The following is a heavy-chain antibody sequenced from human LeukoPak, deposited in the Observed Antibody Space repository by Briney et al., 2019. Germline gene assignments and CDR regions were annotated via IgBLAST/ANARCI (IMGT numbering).Heavy chain of an antibody. CDR1: GFNFSVFE. CDR3: AREFNVIWGRFDY. V-gene: IGHV3-30-3*01. Sequence: PGGSLRLSCAASGFNFSVFEMNWVRQAPGKGLEWVAVISYDGSNKYYADSVKGRFTISRDNSKNTLYLQMNSLRAEDTAVYYRAREFNVIWGRFDYWGQGTLVTLSS. CDR2: ISYDGSNK. J-gene: IGHJ4*02. D-gene: IGHD3-16*02.